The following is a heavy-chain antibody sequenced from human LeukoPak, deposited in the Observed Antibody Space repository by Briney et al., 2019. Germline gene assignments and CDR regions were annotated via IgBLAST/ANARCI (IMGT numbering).Heavy chain of an antibody. CDR1: GFTFDDYA. D-gene: IGHD5-18*01. Sequence: PGGSLRLSCAASGFTFDDYAMYWVRQAPGKGLEWVSGITWNSGIKDYADSVKGRFTISRDNAKNSLYLQMNSLRVEDTALYYCAKVRGYAYGYFDSWSQGTLVTVSS. V-gene: IGHV3-9*01. J-gene: IGHJ4*02. CDR2: ITWNSGIK. CDR3: AKVRGYAYGYFDS.